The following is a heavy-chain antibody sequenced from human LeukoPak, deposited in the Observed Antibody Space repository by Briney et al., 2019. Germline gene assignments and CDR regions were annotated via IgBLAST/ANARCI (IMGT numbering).Heavy chain of an antibody. CDR1: GFSFSSYA. J-gene: IGHJ3*02. D-gene: IGHD4-23*01. Sequence: GGSLRLSCAASGFSFSSYAMGWVRQAPGKGLEWVSGISGSGGSTYYADSVKGRSTISRDNSKNTLYLQMNSLRAEDTAVYYCAKDCYGGNSPHVFDIRGQGTMVTVSS. CDR3: AKDCYGGNSPHVFDI. V-gene: IGHV3-23*01. CDR2: ISGSGGST.